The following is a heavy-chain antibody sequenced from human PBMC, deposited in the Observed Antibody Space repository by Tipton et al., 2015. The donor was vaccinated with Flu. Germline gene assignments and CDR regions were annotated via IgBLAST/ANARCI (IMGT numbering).Heavy chain of an antibody. J-gene: IGHJ5*02. CDR2: IIPIFGTA. Sequence: QVQLVQSGAVVKKPGSSVKVSCKASGGTFSSYAISWVLQAPGQGLEWMGRIIPIFGTANYAQKLQGRVTITADESTSTAYMELSSLKSEDTAVYYCARGPDMVLVAAAMGWFDHWGQGTLVTVSS. CDR3: ARGPDMVLVAAAMGWFDH. D-gene: IGHD2-2*01. V-gene: IGHV1-69*18. CDR1: GGTFSSYA.